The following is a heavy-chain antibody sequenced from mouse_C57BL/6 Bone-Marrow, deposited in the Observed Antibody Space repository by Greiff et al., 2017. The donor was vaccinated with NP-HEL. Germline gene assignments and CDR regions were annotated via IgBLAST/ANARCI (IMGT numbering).Heavy chain of an antibody. J-gene: IGHJ1*03. V-gene: IGHV5-4*01. CDR1: GFTFSSYA. CDR3: AREGGWYFDV. Sequence: EVQLVESGGGLVKPGGSLKLSCAASGFTFSSYAMSWVRQTPEKRLEWVATISDGGSYTYYPDNVKGRFPISRDNAKTNLYLQMSHLKSEDTAMYYCAREGGWYFDVWGTGTTVTVSS. CDR2: ISDGGSYT.